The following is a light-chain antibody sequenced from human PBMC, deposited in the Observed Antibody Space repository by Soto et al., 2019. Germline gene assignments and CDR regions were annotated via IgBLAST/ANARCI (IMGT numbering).Light chain of an antibody. CDR2: DAS. CDR3: QQYNNWPQT. V-gene: IGKV3-15*01. Sequence: EIVLTQSPATLSLSLGERASLSCRASQSLRSSLAWYQQKPGQAPRLLIYDASTRATGIPARFSGSGSGTDFTLTISGLQSEDFAVYYCQQYNNWPQTFGQGTKVDIK. CDR1: QSLRSS. J-gene: IGKJ1*01.